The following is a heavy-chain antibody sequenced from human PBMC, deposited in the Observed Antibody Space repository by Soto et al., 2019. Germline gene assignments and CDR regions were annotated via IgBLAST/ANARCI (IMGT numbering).Heavy chain of an antibody. CDR1: GDSINSTNW. V-gene: IGHV4-4*02. CDR2: IHHSGSA. J-gene: IGHJ5*02. CDR3: ARGGYCSGGSCYRFDP. Sequence: QVQLQESGPGLLKPSGTLSLTCAVSGDSINSTNWWSWVRQPPGKGLEWIGEIHHSGSANYNPSLKSRVTRSVDKSKDRCSLKLSSVTAADTAVYYCARGGYCSGGSCYRFDPWGQGTLVTVSS. D-gene: IGHD2-15*01.